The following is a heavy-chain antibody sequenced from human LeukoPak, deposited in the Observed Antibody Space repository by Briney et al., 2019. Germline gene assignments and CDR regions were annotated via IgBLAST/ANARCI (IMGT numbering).Heavy chain of an antibody. CDR3: ARGGTVMTTVDY. Sequence: SETLSLTCTVSGGSISGYYWSWIRQPPGKGLEWIGYVYYSGGTNYNPSLKSRVTISVDTSKNQFSLRLSSVTAADTAVYYCARGGTVMTTVDYWGQGTLVTVSS. CDR1: GGSISGYY. D-gene: IGHD5-18*01. CDR2: VYYSGGT. V-gene: IGHV4-59*01. J-gene: IGHJ4*02.